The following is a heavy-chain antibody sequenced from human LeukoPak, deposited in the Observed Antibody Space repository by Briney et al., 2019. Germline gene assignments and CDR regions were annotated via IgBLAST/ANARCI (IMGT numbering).Heavy chain of an antibody. CDR2: IKDDGSGK. Sequence: GGSLRLSCAASGLTFSNYWMSWVRQAPGKGLEWVANIKDDGSGKYYVDSLKGRFTISRDNAKNSLYLQMNSLRAEDTAVYYCARVGYSSSWSPSDYWGQGTLVTVSS. V-gene: IGHV3-7*01. J-gene: IGHJ4*02. D-gene: IGHD6-13*01. CDR3: ARVGYSSSWSPSDY. CDR1: GLTFSNYW.